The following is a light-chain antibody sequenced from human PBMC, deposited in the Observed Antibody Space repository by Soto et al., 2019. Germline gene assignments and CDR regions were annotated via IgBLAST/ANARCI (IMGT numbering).Light chain of an antibody. V-gene: IGKV3-11*01. CDR2: DAS. Sequence: EIVLTQSPATLSLSPGERATISCRASQSISSDLAWYQQKPGQAPRLFIYDASNRVTGIPARFRGSGSGTDFTLTISTLEPEDFAVYYCQQRSSWPRTFGQGTKVEIK. CDR3: QQRSSWPRT. J-gene: IGKJ1*01. CDR1: QSISSD.